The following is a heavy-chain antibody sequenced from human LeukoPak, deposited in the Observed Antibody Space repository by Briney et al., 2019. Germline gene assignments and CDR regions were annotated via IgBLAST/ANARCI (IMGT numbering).Heavy chain of an antibody. Sequence: QPGGSLRLSCAASGLTYSNNGMHWVRQAPGKGLEWVAVISHDGNNQFYADSVKGRFTISRDNSKNTLYLQMNSLRTEDTAVYYCAKDSVRGGAIVGYFDLWGRGTLVTVSS. D-gene: IGHD3-10*01. V-gene: IGHV3-30*18. CDR2: ISHDGNNQ. CDR3: AKDSVRGGAIVGYFDL. J-gene: IGHJ2*01. CDR1: GLTYSNNG.